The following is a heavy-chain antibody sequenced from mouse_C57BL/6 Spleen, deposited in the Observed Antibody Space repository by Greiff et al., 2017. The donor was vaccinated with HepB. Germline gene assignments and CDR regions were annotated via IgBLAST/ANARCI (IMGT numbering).Heavy chain of an antibody. Sequence: QVQLQQPGAELVMPGASVKLSCKASGYTFTSYWMHWVKQRPGQGLEWIGEIDPSDSYTNYNQKFKGKSTLTVDKSSSTAYMQLSSLTSEDSAVYYCARGQLGRSFDYWGQGTTLTVSS. CDR1: GYTFTSYW. V-gene: IGHV1-69*01. J-gene: IGHJ2*01. D-gene: IGHD4-1*02. CDR3: ARGQLGRSFDY. CDR2: IDPSDSYT.